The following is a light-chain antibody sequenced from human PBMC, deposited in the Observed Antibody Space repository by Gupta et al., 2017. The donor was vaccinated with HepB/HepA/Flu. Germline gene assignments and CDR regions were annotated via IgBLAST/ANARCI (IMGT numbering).Light chain of an antibody. J-gene: IGLJ3*02. CDR3: AAWDDSLNGLV. CDR2: YDD. Sequence: QPVLTQPPSVPEAPRPRVTISCSRRWSNIGDNTVNWYQQLPGKAPKLLIYYDDLLPSGVSDRFSGSKSGTSASLTISGLQSEDEADYYCAAWDDSLNGLVFGGGTKLTVL. V-gene: IGLV1-36*01. CDR1: WSNIGDNT.